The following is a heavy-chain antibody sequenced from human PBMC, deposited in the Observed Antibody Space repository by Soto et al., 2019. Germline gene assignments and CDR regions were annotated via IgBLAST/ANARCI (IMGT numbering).Heavy chain of an antibody. CDR3: AREEYSSSWYYYYYGMDV. V-gene: IGHV3-74*01. J-gene: IGHJ6*02. Sequence: PGGSLRLSCAASGFTFSSYWMHWVRQAPGKGMVWVSRINSDGSSTSYTDSVKGRFTISRDNAKNTLYLQMNSLRAEDTAVYYCAREEYSSSWYYYYYGMDVWGQGTTVTVSS. CDR2: INSDGSST. D-gene: IGHD6-13*01. CDR1: GFTFSSYW.